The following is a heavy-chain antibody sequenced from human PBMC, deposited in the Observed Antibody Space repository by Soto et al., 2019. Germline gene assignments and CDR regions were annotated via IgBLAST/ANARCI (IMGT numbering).Heavy chain of an antibody. D-gene: IGHD5-12*01. Sequence: PSETLSLTCTVSGGSISSYYWSWIRQPPGKGLEWIGYIFYSGSTNYNPSLKSRVTISVDTSKNQFSLTLSSVTAADTAVYYCARIQMATIHFNYWGQGTLVTVSS. CDR2: IFYSGST. J-gene: IGHJ4*02. CDR1: GGSISSYY. V-gene: IGHV4-59*12. CDR3: ARIQMATIHFNY.